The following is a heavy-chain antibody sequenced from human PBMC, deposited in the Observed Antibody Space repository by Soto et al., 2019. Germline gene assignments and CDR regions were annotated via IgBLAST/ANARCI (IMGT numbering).Heavy chain of an antibody. CDR1: GFTYTSYT. D-gene: IGHD3-10*01. Sequence: EVLLVESGGGPVRPGGSLRLSCAASGFTYTSYTMNWVRQAPGKGLEWVSSISGSSGNIYYADSVKGRFTISRDNAKNSLYLQMNSLRAEDTAVYYCATLLPTFGQYRFDYWGQGTLVTVSS. CDR2: ISGSSGNI. V-gene: IGHV3-21*02. J-gene: IGHJ4*02. CDR3: ATLLPTFGQYRFDY.